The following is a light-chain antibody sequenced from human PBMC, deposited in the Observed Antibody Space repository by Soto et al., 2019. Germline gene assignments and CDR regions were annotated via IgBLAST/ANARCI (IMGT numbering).Light chain of an antibody. V-gene: IGKV3-20*01. CDR3: QQYSGSLI. Sequence: EIVLTQSPGTLSLSPGEPATLSCRASQSLSSSYLAWYLQRPGQSPRLLIYGASSSATGIPDRFSGSGYGTDFTLTISRLDPEEFAVYSCQQYSGSLIFCQGTRLEIE. J-gene: IGKJ5*01. CDR2: GAS. CDR1: QSLSSSY.